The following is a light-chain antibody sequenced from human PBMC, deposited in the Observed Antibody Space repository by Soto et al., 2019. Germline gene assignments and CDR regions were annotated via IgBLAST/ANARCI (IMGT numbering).Light chain of an antibody. CDR3: QQYGSSPRT. CDR1: QSISSSH. Sequence: EIVLTQSPGTLSLSPAERATLSCRASQSISSSHLAWFQQKPGQAPRLLIYGASSRATGIPDRFSGGGSGTDFTLTISRLEPEDFAVYYCQQYGSSPRTFGQGTKVEIK. V-gene: IGKV3-20*01. J-gene: IGKJ1*01. CDR2: GAS.